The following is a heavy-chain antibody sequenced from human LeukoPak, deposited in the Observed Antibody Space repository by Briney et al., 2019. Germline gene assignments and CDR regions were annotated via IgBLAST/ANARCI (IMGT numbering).Heavy chain of an antibody. CDR1: GFTFSIYA. V-gene: IGHV3-23*01. Sequence: GGSLRLSCAASGFTFSIYAMSWVRQAPGKGLEWVSTVSGSGHSTFYADSVKGRFTISRDSSRNTLFLQMNSLRAEDTAFYYCAKDKDNYCGGDCQGFDYWGQGSLVTVSS. CDR3: AKDKDNYCGGDCQGFDY. D-gene: IGHD2-21*02. J-gene: IGHJ4*02. CDR2: VSGSGHST.